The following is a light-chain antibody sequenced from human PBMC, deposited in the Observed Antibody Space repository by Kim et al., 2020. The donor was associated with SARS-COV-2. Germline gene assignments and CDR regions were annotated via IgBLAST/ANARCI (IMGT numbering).Light chain of an antibody. V-gene: IGLV1-44*01. CDR2: TND. CDR1: TSNIGGNA. J-gene: IGLJ1*01. CDR3: AAWDDSLNAYV. Sequence: GLRVTISCPGTTSNIGGNAVNWFQQPPGATPNLLIYTNDQRPSGVPERFSGSKSGTSASLAISGLQSEDEADYYCAAWDDSLNAYVFGTGTKVTVL.